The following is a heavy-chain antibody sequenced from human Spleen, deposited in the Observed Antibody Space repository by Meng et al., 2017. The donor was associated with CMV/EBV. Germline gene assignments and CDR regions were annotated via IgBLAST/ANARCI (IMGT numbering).Heavy chain of an antibody. CDR2: IIPILGIA. V-gene: IGHV1-69*04. D-gene: IGHD6-6*01. J-gene: IGHJ4*02. Sequence: SVKVSCKASGGTFSSYTISWVRQAPGQGLEWMGRIIPILGIANYAQKFQGRVTITADKSTSTAYTELSSLRSEDTAVYYCARDEDLDSSSPRNTSDYWGQGTLVTVSS. CDR1: GGTFSSYT. CDR3: ARDEDLDSSSPRNTSDY.